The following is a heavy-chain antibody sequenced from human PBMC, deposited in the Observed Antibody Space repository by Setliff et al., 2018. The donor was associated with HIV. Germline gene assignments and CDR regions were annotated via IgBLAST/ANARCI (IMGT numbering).Heavy chain of an antibody. J-gene: IGHJ4*02. D-gene: IGHD6-19*01. CDR1: GYTFTSYG. CDR2: ISTYNGNT. Sequence: AAVKVSCKASGYTFTSYGISWVRQAPGQGLEWLGWISTYNGNTKYIHKLQGRVTMTTDTSTSTAYMELRSLRSDDTAVYYCARFIAVAVRFDYWGQGTLVTVSS. CDR3: ARFIAVAVRFDY. V-gene: IGHV1-18*01.